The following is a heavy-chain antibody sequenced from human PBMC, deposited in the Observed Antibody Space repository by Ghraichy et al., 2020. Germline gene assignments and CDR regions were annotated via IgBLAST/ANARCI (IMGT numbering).Heavy chain of an antibody. CDR3: ARDGKMDYGDYG. V-gene: IGHV4-39*01. D-gene: IGHD4-17*01. Sequence: SETLSRTCTVSGGSISSSSYYWGWIRQPPGKGLEWIGSIYYSGSTYYNPSLKSRVTISVDTSKNQFSLKLSSVTAADTAVYYCARDGKMDYGDYGWGQGTLVTVSS. CDR1: GGSISSSSYY. CDR2: IYYSGST. J-gene: IGHJ4*02.